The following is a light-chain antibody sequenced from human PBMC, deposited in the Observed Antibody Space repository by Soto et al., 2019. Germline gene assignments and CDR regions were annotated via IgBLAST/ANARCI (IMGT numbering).Light chain of an antibody. Sequence: EIVLTQSPGTLSLSPGERATLSCRASQSVSSYYLAWYQQKPGQAPRLLIYGASSRATGIPDRFSGSGSGTDFTLTISSLEPEDFAVYYCQQYGSSLYTFGQVTKLEIK. CDR2: GAS. CDR3: QQYGSSLYT. J-gene: IGKJ2*01. CDR1: QSVSSYY. V-gene: IGKV3-20*01.